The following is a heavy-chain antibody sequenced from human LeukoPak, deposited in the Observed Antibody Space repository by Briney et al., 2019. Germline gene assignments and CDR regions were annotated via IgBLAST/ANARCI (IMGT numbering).Heavy chain of an antibody. CDR3: ARNGRRDYFDY. Sequence: PSETLSLTCTVSGGSISSSSYYWGWIRQPPGKGLEWIGSIYYSGSTYYNPSLKSRVTISVDTSKNQFSLKLSSVTAADTAVYYCARNGRRDYFDYWGQGTLVTVSS. CDR1: GGSISSSSYY. CDR2: IYYSGST. V-gene: IGHV4-39*07. J-gene: IGHJ4*02.